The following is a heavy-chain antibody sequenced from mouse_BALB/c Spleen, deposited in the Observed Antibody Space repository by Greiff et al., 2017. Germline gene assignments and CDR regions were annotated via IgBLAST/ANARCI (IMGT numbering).Heavy chain of an antibody. J-gene: IGHJ3*01. CDR3: ARSGYGYGFAY. Sequence: EVQGVESGGGLVQPGGSRKLSCAASGFTFSSFGMHWVRQAPEKGLEWVAYISSGSSTIYYADTVKGRFTISRDNPKNTLFLQMTSLRSEDTAMYYCARSGYGYGFAYWGQGTLVTVSA. D-gene: IGHD1-2*01. CDR1: GFTFSSFG. CDR2: ISSGSSTI. V-gene: IGHV5-17*02.